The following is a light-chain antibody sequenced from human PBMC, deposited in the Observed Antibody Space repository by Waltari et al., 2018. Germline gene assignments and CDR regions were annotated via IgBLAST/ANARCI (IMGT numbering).Light chain of an antibody. CDR1: QSVSSN. Sequence: EIVMTQSLATLSVSAGERATLSCRASQSVSSNLAWYQQKAGQAPRLLIYGASTRATGIPARFSGSGSGTEFTLSISSLQSEDFAVYYCQQYNDWPPWTFGQGTKVEIK. J-gene: IGKJ1*01. V-gene: IGKV3-15*01. CDR2: GAS. CDR3: QQYNDWPPWT.